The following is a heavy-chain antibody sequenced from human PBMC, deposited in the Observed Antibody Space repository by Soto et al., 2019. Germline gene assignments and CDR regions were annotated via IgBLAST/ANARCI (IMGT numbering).Heavy chain of an antibody. CDR3: AADPYYYDSSSFYSFDY. V-gene: IGHV1-58*01. J-gene: IGHJ4*01. Sequence: SVKVSCKASEFTFTSSAVQWVRQARGQRLEWIGWIVVGSANTNYAQQFQERVTFTRDMSTSIVYMELSSLRSDDTAVHYCAADPYYYDSSSFYSFDYWG. CDR1: EFTFTSSA. D-gene: IGHD3-22*01. CDR2: IVVGSANT.